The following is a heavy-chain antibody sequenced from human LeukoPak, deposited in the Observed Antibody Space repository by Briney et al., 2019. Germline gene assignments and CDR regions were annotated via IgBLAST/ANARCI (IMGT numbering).Heavy chain of an antibody. CDR2: IIPIFGTA. J-gene: IGHJ6*02. V-gene: IGHV1-69*13. CDR1: GGTFSSYA. CDR3: ARVQSSGRHYYYYGMDV. Sequence: SVKVSGKASGGTFSSYAISWVRQAPGQGLEWMGGIIPIFGTANYAQKFQGRVTITADESTSTAYMELSSLRSEDTAVYYCARVQSSGRHYYYYGMDVWGQGTTVTVSS. D-gene: IGHD3-22*01.